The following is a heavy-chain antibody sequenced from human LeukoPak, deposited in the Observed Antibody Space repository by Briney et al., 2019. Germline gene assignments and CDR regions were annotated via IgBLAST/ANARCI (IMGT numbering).Heavy chain of an antibody. CDR1: GFTFSSYA. D-gene: IGHD6-13*01. CDR2: ISSNGGST. CDR3: ARVGSSSWFYFDY. V-gene: IGHV3-64*02. J-gene: IGHJ4*02. Sequence: GGSLRLSCAASGFTFSSYAMRWVRQAPGKGLEFVSGISSNGGSTYYADSVKGRFTISRDNSKNTLYLQMGNLRAEDMAVYYCARVGSSSWFYFDYWGQGTLVTVSS.